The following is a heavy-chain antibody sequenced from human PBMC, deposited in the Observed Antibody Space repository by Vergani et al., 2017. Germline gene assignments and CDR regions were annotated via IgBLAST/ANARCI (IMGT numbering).Heavy chain of an antibody. CDR1: GYTFTYRY. CDR3: ALAESSTSCINSVCITPETGSWFDP. Sequence: QMQLVQSGAEVKKTGSSVKVSCKASGYTFTYRYLHWVRQAPGQALEWMGWITPFNGNTNYAQKVQDRVTITRDRSMSTAYMELSSLRSEDTAMYYCALAESSTSCINSVCITPETGSWFDPWGQGTLVTVSS. J-gene: IGHJ5*02. D-gene: IGHD2-2*01. CDR2: ITPFNGNT. V-gene: IGHV1-45*02.